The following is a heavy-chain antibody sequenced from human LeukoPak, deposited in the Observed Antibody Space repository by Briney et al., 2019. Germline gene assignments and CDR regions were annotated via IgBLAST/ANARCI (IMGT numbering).Heavy chain of an antibody. Sequence: GGSLRLSCAASGFTFSNYWMHCVRQAPGKGLVWVSRIKSDGSSTTYADSVKGRFTISRDNAKNMVYLQMNSLRAEDTAVCYCARDSFYGDADFDSWGQGTLVTVSS. D-gene: IGHD4-17*01. V-gene: IGHV3-74*01. CDR1: GFTFSNYW. CDR2: IKSDGSST. CDR3: ARDSFYGDADFDS. J-gene: IGHJ4*02.